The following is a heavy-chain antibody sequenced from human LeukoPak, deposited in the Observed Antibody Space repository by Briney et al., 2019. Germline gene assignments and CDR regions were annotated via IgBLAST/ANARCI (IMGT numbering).Heavy chain of an antibody. D-gene: IGHD3-22*01. CDR2: IYTSGST. CDR1: GGSISSYY. J-gene: IGHJ4*02. CDR3: ARGGLDYYDSSGYPTFDY. Sequence: SETLSLTCTVSGGSISSYYWSWIRQPAGKGLEWIGRIYTSGSTNYNPSLESRVTISVDKSKNQFSLNLSSVTAADTAVYYCARGGLDYYDSSGYPTFDYWGQGTLVTVSS. V-gene: IGHV4-4*07.